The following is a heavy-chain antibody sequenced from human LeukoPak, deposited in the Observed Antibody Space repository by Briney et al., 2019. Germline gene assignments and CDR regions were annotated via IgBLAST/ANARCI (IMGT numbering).Heavy chain of an antibody. J-gene: IGHJ4*02. Sequence: VASVKVSCKASGYTFTSYGISWVRQAPGQGLEWMGWISGYNGNTNHEQKFQGRITMTTDTSTSTAYMELKSLRSDDTAVYYCARDLPYGSSDRIPFDYWGQGTLVTVSS. D-gene: IGHD1-26*01. CDR3: ARDLPYGSSDRIPFDY. V-gene: IGHV1-18*01. CDR1: GYTFTSYG. CDR2: ISGYNGNT.